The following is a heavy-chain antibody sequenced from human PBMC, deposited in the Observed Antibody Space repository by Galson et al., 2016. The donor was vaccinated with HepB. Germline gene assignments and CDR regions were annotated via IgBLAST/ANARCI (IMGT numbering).Heavy chain of an antibody. CDR1: GVSITSHY. Sequence: SETLSLTCTVSGVSITSHYWSWIRQPPGKGLEWIGYVTPSGSTNCDPSLRSRVTISRDTSTNQVSLTLSSVTAADTAVYYCARHHAGWFDPWGQGTPVSVSS. J-gene: IGHJ5*02. D-gene: IGHD1-14*01. CDR3: ARHHAGWFDP. V-gene: IGHV4-59*03. CDR2: VTPSGST.